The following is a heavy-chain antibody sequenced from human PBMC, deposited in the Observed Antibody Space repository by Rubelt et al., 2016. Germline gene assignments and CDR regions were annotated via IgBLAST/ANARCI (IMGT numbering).Heavy chain of an antibody. CDR1: GFTFHSYW. V-gene: IGHV3-7*01. Sequence: EVQLVESGGGLVRPGGSLRLSCAASGFTFHSYWMTWVRQAPGKGLEWVANIKKDGSGKYYVDSVKGRFTIFRDNAKNSLYLQMNSRGDEDASRYYGVREKDGGGNCSNLFDSGGEGTVVAVS. J-gene: IGHJ4*02. CDR3: VREKDGGGNCSNLFDS. D-gene: IGHD2-21*01. CDR2: IKKDGSGK.